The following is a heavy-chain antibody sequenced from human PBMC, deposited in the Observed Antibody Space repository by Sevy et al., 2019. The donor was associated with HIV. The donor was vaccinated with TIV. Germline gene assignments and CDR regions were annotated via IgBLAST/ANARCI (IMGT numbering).Heavy chain of an antibody. V-gene: IGHV3-30*18. CDR2: ISYDGSNK. Sequence: GGSLRLSCAASGFTFSSYGMHWVRQAPGKGLEWVAVISYDGSNKYYADSVKGRFTISRDNSKNTLYLQMNSLRAEDKGGDYCGNMGVPAGGGGDFDYWGQGTLVTVSS. D-gene: IGHD2-2*01. CDR3: GNMGVPAGGGGDFDY. J-gene: IGHJ4*02. CDR1: GFTFSSYG.